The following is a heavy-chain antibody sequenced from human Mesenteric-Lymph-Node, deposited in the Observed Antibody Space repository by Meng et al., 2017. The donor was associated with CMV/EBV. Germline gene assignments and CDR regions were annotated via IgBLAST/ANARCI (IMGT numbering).Heavy chain of an antibody. V-gene: IGHV3-74*01. CDR2: IKGDGSNT. CDR3: ASGSNSNILDY. Sequence: GGSLRLSCAASGFRFSDSWMLWVRQAPGKGLVWVSRIKGDGSNTRYGDSVKGRFTISRDNAKNTLYLQMNSLRAEDTAVYYCASGSNSNILDYWGQGTLVTVSS. CDR1: GFRFSDSW. J-gene: IGHJ4*02. D-gene: IGHD1-26*01.